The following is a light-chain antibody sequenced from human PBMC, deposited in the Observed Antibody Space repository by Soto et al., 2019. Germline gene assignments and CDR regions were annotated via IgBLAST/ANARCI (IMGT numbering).Light chain of an antibody. J-gene: IGLJ1*01. CDR2: DVT. V-gene: IGLV2-14*01. CDR1: SSDVGGFEY. CDR3: GSITRSTTSV. Sequence: SVLSQPASVSGSPGQSITISCTGTSSDVGGFEYVSWYQHQPGKAPKLIIYDVTRRPSGVSNRFSGSKSGNTAYLTISGIQADDERDYYCGSITRSTTSVLGTATKPTV.